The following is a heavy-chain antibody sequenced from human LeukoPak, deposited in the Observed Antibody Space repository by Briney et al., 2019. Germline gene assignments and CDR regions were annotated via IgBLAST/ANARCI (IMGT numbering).Heavy chain of an antibody. V-gene: IGHV3-23*01. Sequence: GGSLRLSCAASGFTFSSYAMSWVRQAPGKGLEWVSAISGSGGYTYYADSVKGRFSISRDNSKNTLYFQMNSLRADDTAVYYCARESLRAYGPFDYWGQGSRVTVSS. J-gene: IGHJ4*02. CDR3: ARESLRAYGPFDY. CDR2: ISGSGGYT. D-gene: IGHD3-16*01. CDR1: GFTFSSYA.